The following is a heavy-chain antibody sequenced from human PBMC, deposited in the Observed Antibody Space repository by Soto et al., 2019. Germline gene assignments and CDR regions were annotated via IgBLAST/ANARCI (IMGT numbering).Heavy chain of an antibody. Sequence: PSETLSLTCTVSGASISGFYWSWIRKSAGKGLEWIGRIYAAGTTDYNPSLKSRVMMSVDTSKKQFSLKLRSVTAADTAVYYCVRDGTKTLRDWFDPWGQGISVTVSS. CDR2: IYAAGTT. CDR3: VRDGTKTLRDWFDP. V-gene: IGHV4-4*07. CDR1: GASISGFY. D-gene: IGHD1-1*01. J-gene: IGHJ5*02.